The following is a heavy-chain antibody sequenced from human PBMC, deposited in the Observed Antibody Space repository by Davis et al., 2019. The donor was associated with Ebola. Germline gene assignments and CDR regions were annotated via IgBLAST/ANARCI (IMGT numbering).Heavy chain of an antibody. D-gene: IGHD4-11*01. CDR3: ARDSDDYSFDY. Sequence: GESLKISCAASGFTFSNYAMHWVRQAPGKGLEWVAVISYDGSNKYYADSVKGRFTISRDNSKNTLYLQMNSLRPEDTAVYYCARDSDDYSFDYWGQGTLVTVSS. J-gene: IGHJ4*02. CDR2: ISYDGSNK. CDR1: GFTFSNYA. V-gene: IGHV3-30-3*01.